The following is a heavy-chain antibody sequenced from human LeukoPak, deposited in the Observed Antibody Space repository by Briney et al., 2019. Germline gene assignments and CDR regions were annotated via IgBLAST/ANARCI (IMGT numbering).Heavy chain of an antibody. D-gene: IGHD3-22*01. CDR3: ARLSNYYYEGSGYYLFDH. Sequence: PSETLSLTCTVSGGSISSYYWSWIRQPPGKGLEWIGYIYYSGSTNYNPSLKSRVTISVDTSKNQFSLSPTSVTAADTAVYFCARLSNYYYEGSGYYLFDHWGQGTLVTVSS. V-gene: IGHV4-59*08. CDR1: GGSISSYY. J-gene: IGHJ4*02. CDR2: IYYSGST.